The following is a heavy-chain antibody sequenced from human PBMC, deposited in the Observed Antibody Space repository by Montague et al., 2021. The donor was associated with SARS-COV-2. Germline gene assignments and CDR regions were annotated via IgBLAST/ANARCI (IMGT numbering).Heavy chain of an antibody. Sequence: SETLSLTCTVSGGSISSSSYYWGWIRQPPGKGLEWIGTIYYSGSTYYNPSLKSRVTISVDTSKNQFSLKLSSVTAADTAVYYCARGWFSPMLVVVIRGPFGYWGKGALVTVSS. D-gene: IGHD3-22*01. CDR3: ARGWFSPMLVVVIRGPFGY. CDR1: GGSISSSSYY. V-gene: IGHV4-39*07. CDR2: IYYSGST. J-gene: IGHJ4*02.